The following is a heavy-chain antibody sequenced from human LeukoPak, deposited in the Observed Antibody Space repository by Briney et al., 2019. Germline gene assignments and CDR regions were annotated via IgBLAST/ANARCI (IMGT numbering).Heavy chain of an antibody. J-gene: IGHJ4*02. CDR2: IKSKTDGETT. D-gene: IGHD5-18*01. V-gene: IGHV3-15*01. CDR3: TTAPSGYAYMNGWHLDY. CDR1: GFTFNYSW. Sequence: GGSLRLSCAASGFTFNYSWMSWVRQAPGKGLEWVGRIKSKTDGETTDYAAPVKGRFSISRDDSKNTLYLQMNSLKTEDTALYYCTTAPSGYAYMNGWHLDYWGQGALVTVSS.